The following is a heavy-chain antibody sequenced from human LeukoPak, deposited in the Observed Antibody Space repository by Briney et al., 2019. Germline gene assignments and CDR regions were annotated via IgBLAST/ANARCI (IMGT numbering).Heavy chain of an antibody. CDR3: ARDYSTVTTFFDY. V-gene: IGHV3-48*03. D-gene: IGHD4-17*01. CDR1: GFTFSSYE. J-gene: IGHJ4*02. Sequence: GGSLRLSCAASGFTFSSYEMNWVRQAPGKGLEWVSYITSGGTTIYYADSVKGRFTISRDNAKNSLYLQMNSLRAEDTAVYYCARDYSTVTTFFDYWGQGTLVTASS. CDR2: ITSGGTTI.